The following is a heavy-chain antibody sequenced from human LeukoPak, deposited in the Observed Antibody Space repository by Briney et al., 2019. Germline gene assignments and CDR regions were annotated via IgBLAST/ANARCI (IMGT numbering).Heavy chain of an antibody. J-gene: IGHJ4*02. CDR3: ARDGYFDY. CDR1: GYTFTNYG. V-gene: IGHV1-18*01. CDR2: ISVHNGNT. Sequence: ASVKVSCKXSGYTFTNYGIAWVRQAPGQGLEWMGWISVHNGNTNYALKFQGRVTMTTDTPTRTAYMELRSLRSDDTTLYYCARDGYFDYWGQGTLVTVSS.